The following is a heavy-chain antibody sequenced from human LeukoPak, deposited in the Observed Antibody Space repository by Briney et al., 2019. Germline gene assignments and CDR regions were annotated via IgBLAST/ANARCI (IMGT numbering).Heavy chain of an antibody. V-gene: IGHV3-23*01. CDR2: ISGSGGST. Sequence: GGSLRLSCAASGFTFSSYAMSWVRQAPGKGLEWVSAISGSGGSTYYADSVKGRFTISRDNAKNSLYLQMNSLRTEDTAVYYCVRDGSSWGNFDYWGQGTLVSVSS. CDR1: GFTFSSYA. D-gene: IGHD7-27*01. J-gene: IGHJ4*02. CDR3: VRDGSSWGNFDY.